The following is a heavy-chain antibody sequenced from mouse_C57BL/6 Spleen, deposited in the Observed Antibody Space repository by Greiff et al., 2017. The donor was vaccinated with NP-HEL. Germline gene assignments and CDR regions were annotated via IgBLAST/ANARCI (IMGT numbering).Heavy chain of an antibody. Sequence: DVMLVESGGGLVKPGGSLKLSCAASGFTFSDYGMHWVRQAPEKGLEWVAYISSGSSTIYYADTVKGRFTIPRDNAKNTRFLQMTSLRSEDTDMYYCARPGYYFFYAMDDWGQGTSVTVSS. D-gene: IGHD2-3*01. J-gene: IGHJ4*01. V-gene: IGHV5-17*01. CDR2: ISSGSSTI. CDR3: ARPGYYFFYAMDD. CDR1: GFTFSDYG.